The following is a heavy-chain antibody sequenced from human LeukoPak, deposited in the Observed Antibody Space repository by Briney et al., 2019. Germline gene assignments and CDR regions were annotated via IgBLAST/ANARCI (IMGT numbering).Heavy chain of an antibody. CDR1: GFTFSSYA. CDR2: IGGGGGYI. D-gene: IGHD1-26*01. Sequence: TGGSLRLSCTTSGFTFSSYAMSWVRQAPGKGLEWVSAIGGGGGYIYYADSVKGRFTISRDNSKNALYLQMNSLRADDTAVYYCASHSGSYSNWFDPWGQGTLVTVSS. CDR3: ASHSGSYSNWFDP. J-gene: IGHJ5*02. V-gene: IGHV3-23*01.